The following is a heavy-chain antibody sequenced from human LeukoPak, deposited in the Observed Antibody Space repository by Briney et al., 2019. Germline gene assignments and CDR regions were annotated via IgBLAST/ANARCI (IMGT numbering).Heavy chain of an antibody. V-gene: IGHV4-34*01. J-gene: IGHJ4*02. Sequence: GSLRLSRAASGFTFSDYYMSWIRQPPGKGLEWIGEINHSGSTNYNPSLKSRVTISVDTSKNQFSLKLSSVTAADTAVYYCARADWNYFFRYWGQGTLVTVSS. CDR2: INHSGST. D-gene: IGHD1-7*01. CDR3: ARADWNYFFRY. CDR1: GFTFSDYY.